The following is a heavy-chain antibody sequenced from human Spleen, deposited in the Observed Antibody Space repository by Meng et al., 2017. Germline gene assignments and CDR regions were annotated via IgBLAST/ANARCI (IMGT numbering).Heavy chain of an antibody. J-gene: IGHJ4*02. CDR3: ARAAVSGTFDY. Sequence: QVQLVQSGAEVKKPGASVKVSCKASGYTFTNYAMHWVRQAPGQRPEWMGWINTDNGNTKYSQKFQGRVTFSRDTSASTASMELSSLTSEDTAVYYCARAAVSGTFDYWGQGTLVTVSS. CDR1: GYTFTNYA. D-gene: IGHD2-15*01. V-gene: IGHV1-3*04. CDR2: INTDNGNT.